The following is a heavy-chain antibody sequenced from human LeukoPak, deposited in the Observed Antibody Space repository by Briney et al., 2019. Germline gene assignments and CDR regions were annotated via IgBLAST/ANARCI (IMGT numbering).Heavy chain of an antibody. V-gene: IGHV3-53*01. Sequence: GGSLRLSCAASGFTVSSNYMSWVRQAPGKGLEWVSVIYSGGSTYYADSVKGRFTISRDNSKNTLYLQMNSLRAEDTAVYYCARDPYGGDYFDYWGQGTLVTVSS. CDR1: GFTVSSNY. J-gene: IGHJ4*02. D-gene: IGHD4-17*01. CDR3: ARDPYGGDYFDY. CDR2: IYSGGST.